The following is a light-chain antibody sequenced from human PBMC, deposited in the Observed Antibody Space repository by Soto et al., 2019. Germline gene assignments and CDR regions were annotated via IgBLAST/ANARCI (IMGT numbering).Light chain of an antibody. Sequence: EIVMTQSQATLSVSPVEGATLFCSASQSVRTKLAWYQQRAGQAPRLLMYGASTRATGIPDRFSGSGSGTEFTLTISSLQSEDFAVYYCQQYNSWPPITFGQGTLLEIK. V-gene: IGKV3-15*01. CDR2: GAS. J-gene: IGKJ5*01. CDR1: QSVRTK. CDR3: QQYNSWPPIT.